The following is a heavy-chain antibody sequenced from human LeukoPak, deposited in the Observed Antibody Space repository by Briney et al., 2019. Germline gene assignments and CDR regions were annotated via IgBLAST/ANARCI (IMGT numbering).Heavy chain of an antibody. CDR2: ITSDGSST. Sequence: PGGSLRLSCAASGFTFSSYWMHWVRQAPGEGLVWVARITSDGSSTSHADSVKGRFTISRDNAKNTLYLQMNSLRAEDTAVCYCARDYAVGESFDIWGQGTLVTVSS. CDR1: GFTFSSYW. CDR3: ARDYAVGESFDI. V-gene: IGHV3-74*01. J-gene: IGHJ3*02. D-gene: IGHD3-16*01.